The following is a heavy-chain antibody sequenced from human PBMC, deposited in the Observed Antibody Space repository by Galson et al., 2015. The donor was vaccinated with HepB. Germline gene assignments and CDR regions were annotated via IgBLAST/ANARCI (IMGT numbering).Heavy chain of an antibody. CDR1: GFSFNYFP. CDR2: ISYTGSYT. J-gene: IGHJ2*01. CDR3: VRPRGAGAGDYQNWYFDL. Sequence: SLRLSCAASGFSFNYFPMHWVRQAPGKGLEWVAVISYTGSYTAYADFGRGRSTISRDNSNNALYLQMNSLRAEDTALYYCVRPRGAGAGDYQNWYFDLWGRGTLVTVSS. D-gene: IGHD4-17*01. V-gene: IGHV3-30-3*01.